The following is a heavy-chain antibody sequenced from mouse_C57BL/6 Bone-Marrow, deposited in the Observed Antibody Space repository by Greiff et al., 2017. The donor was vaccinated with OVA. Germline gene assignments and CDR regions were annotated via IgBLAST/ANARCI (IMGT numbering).Heavy chain of an antibody. V-gene: IGHV2-9-1*01. Sequence: LVAPSQGLSITCTVSGFSLTSYAISWVRQPPGKGLEWLGVIWTGGGTNYNSALKSRLSISKDNSKSQVFLKMNSLQTDDTARYYCARKKGDNWDVRTYYFDYWGQGTTLTVSS. CDR2: IWTGGGT. D-gene: IGHD4-1*01. J-gene: IGHJ2*01. CDR1: GFSLTSYA. CDR3: ARKKGDNWDVRTYYFDY.